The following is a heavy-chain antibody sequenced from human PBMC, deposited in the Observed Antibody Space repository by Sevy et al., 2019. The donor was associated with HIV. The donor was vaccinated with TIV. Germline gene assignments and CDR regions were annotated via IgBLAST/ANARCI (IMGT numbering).Heavy chain of an antibody. J-gene: IGHJ6*02. Sequence: GGSLRLSCAASGFTFSDSAMNWVRQAPGKGLEWVANIKQDGSEKYYVDSVKGRFTISRDNAKNSLYLQMNSLRAEDTAVYYCARSGGSYDYGMDVWGQGTTVTVSS. CDR1: GFTFSDSA. CDR2: IKQDGSEK. D-gene: IGHD1-26*01. V-gene: IGHV3-7*01. CDR3: ARSGGSYDYGMDV.